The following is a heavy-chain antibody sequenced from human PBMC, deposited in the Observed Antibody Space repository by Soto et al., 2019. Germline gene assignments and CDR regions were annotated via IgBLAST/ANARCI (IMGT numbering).Heavy chain of an antibody. J-gene: IGHJ4*02. Sequence: TLSLTCTVSGDCISSSSYYWGWIRQPPGKGLEWFGSIYYSGSTYYNPSLKSRVTISIDTSRIHFSLKLISVTAADTAVYFCVRQSYDSSDYFDYWGQG. CDR1: GDCISSSSYY. V-gene: IGHV4-39*01. CDR3: VRQSYDSSDYFDY. D-gene: IGHD3-22*01. CDR2: IYYSGST.